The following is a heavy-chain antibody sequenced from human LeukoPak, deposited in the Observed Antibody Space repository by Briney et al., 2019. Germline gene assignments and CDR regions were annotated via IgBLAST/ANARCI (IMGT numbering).Heavy chain of an antibody. CDR2: INPSGGST. CDR1: GYTFTSYY. CDR3: ARDYLKRNYYDSSGYRMMY. Sequence: GASVKVSCKASGYTFTSYYMHWVRQAPGQGLEWMGIINPSGGSTSYAQKFQGRVTMTRDTSTSTVYMELSSLRSEDTAVYYCARDYLKRNYYDSSGYRMMYWGQGTLVTVSS. D-gene: IGHD3-22*01. V-gene: IGHV1-46*01. J-gene: IGHJ4*02.